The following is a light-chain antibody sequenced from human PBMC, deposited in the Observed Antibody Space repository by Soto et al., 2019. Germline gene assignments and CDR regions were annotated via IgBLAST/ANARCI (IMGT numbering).Light chain of an antibody. CDR1: QSISSW. CDR2: TAS. V-gene: IGKV1-5*03. J-gene: IGKJ4*01. CDR3: QKYSIVSLT. Sequence: DIQMTQSPSTLSASVGDRVTITCRASQSISSWLAWYQQKPGKAPKLLIQTASSLESGVPSRFSGSGSGTEFTLTISSLQPDDVATYYCQKYSIVSLTFGGGTKVEIK.